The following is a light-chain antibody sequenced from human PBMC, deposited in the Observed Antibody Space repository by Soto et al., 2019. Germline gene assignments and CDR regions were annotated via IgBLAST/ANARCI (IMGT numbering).Light chain of an antibody. Sequence: DIQMTQSPSTLSASVGDRVTITCRASQSISSWLAWYQQKPGKAPKLLIYKASSLESGVPSRFSGSGSGTEFTLTISSLQPDDFATYYGQQYNSYVTFGGGTTGEIK. CDR1: QSISSW. CDR3: QQYNSYVT. V-gene: IGKV1-5*03. CDR2: KAS. J-gene: IGKJ4*01.